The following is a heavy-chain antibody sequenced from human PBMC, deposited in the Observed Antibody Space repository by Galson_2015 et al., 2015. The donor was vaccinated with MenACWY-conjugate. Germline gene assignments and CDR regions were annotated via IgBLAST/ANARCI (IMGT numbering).Heavy chain of an antibody. J-gene: IGHJ4*02. CDR2: IKSDGSST. CDR3: AGGHPLTATTLFDY. D-gene: IGHD4-17*01. V-gene: IGHV3-74*01. Sequence: SLRLSCAASGFTFRSYWMHWVRQAPGKGLVWVSRIKSDGSSTSYADSVKGRFTISRDSAKNTLYLQMNSLRVEDTAVYYCAGGHPLTATTLFDYWGQGTLVTVSS. CDR1: GFTFRSYW.